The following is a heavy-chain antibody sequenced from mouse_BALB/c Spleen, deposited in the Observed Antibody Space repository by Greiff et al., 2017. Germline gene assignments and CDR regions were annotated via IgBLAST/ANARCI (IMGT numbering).Heavy chain of an antibody. CDR2: IDPSDSYT. CDR1: GYTFTSYW. CDR3: TKTGTGYFDY. J-gene: IGHJ2*01. Sequence: QVQLQQSGAELVRPGASVKMSCKASGYTFTSYWMHWVKQRPGQGLEWIGVIDPSDSYTSYNQKFKGKATLTVDTSSSTAYMQLSSLTSEDSAVYYCTKTGTGYFDYWGQGTTLTVSS. V-gene: IGHV1-59*01. D-gene: IGHD4-1*01.